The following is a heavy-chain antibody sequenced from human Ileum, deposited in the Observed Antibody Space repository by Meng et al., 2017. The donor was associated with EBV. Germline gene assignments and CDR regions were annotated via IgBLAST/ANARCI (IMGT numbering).Heavy chain of an antibody. CDR3: NAYTAGGGGLGS. V-gene: IGHV4-30-4*01. Sequence: VRLDDPGLGLVRLARTLSLPCTVSGASCDSGSNHWRWVRHPPGKGVGGIGYPNNGWTTYSNPSLRSRVSMSGDTSKNQFPLTLSPVTAADTAVYYCNAYTAGGGGLGSWGQGTLVTVSS. J-gene: IGHJ5*02. CDR2: PNNGWTT. D-gene: IGHD3-16*01. CDR1: GASCDSGSNH.